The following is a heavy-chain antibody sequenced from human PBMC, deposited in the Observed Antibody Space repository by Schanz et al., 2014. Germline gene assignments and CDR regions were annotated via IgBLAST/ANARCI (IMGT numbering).Heavy chain of an antibody. V-gene: IGHV1-18*01. CDR1: GYTFTAYG. Sequence: QIQLVQSGVEVKKPGASVKVSCKASGYTFTAYGISWVRQAPGQGTEWMGWINHYNGHTTSVQRLQGKVHMTTDASTSTGYMEVRTLTSDDTAVYYSARVDSGGKSEVDYWGQGTLVTVSS. J-gene: IGHJ4*02. CDR2: INHYNGHT. CDR3: ARVDSGGKSEVDY. D-gene: IGHD4-17*01.